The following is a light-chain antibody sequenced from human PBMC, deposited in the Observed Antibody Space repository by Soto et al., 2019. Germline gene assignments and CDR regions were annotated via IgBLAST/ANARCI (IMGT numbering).Light chain of an antibody. J-gene: IGKJ1*01. V-gene: IGKV3-15*01. CDR1: ESVSTN. CDR3: QQYNNWPPERT. Sequence: ELVLTQSPGTLSLSPGEGVTLSCRASESVSTNLAWYQQKAGQAPRLLIYGASTRATGIPARFSGSGSGTEFTLTISSLQSEDFAVYYCQQYNNWPPERTFGQGTKVDI. CDR2: GAS.